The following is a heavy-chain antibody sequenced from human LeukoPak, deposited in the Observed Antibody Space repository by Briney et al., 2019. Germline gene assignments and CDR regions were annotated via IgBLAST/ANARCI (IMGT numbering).Heavy chain of an antibody. CDR3: AKDIGDWGYYFDF. J-gene: IGHJ4*02. D-gene: IGHD3-10*01. CDR2: INWNSGTI. Sequence: GGFLRLSCAASGFRFDDYAMHWVRQAPGKGLEWVSGINWNSGTINYADSVKGRFTISRDNAKNSLYPQMNSLRAEDMALYYCAKDIGDWGYYFDFWGQGTLVAVSS. V-gene: IGHV3-9*03. CDR1: GFRFDDYA.